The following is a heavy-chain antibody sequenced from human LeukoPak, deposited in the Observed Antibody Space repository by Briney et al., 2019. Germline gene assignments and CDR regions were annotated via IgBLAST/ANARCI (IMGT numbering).Heavy chain of an antibody. J-gene: IGHJ4*02. CDR2: INPNSGGT. D-gene: IGHD5-12*01. CDR3: ARDLSRGYDFSDY. Sequence: GASVKVSCKASGYTFTGYYMHWVRQAPGQGLEWMGWINPNSGGTNYAQKFQGRVTMTRDTSISTAYMELSRLRSDDTAVYYCARDLSRGYDFSDYGDQGNLAIVSS. V-gene: IGHV1-2*02. CDR1: GYTFTGYY.